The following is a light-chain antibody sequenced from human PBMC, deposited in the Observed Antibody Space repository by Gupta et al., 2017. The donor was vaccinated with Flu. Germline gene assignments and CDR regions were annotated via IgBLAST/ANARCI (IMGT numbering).Light chain of an antibody. Sequence: DIVMTQSPDSLAVSLGERATINCKSSQTVLHSSNNRNYLAWYQQKPGQPPKLLIYWASTRQSGVSDRFSGSGSGTDFTLTISSLQAEDVAVYYCQQCVSASMYTFGQGTKLEIK. CDR1: QTVLHSSNNRNY. CDR3: QQCVSASMYT. J-gene: IGKJ2*01. CDR2: WAS. V-gene: IGKV4-1*01.